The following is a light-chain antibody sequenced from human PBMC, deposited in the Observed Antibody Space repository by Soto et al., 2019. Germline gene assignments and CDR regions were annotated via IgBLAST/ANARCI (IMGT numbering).Light chain of an antibody. CDR1: SSDVGGYNY. Sequence: QSVLTQPASVSGSPGRSITISCTGTSSDVGGYNYVSWYQQHPGKAPKLMIYDVSNRPSGVSNRFSGSKSGNTASLTISGLQAEDEADYYCSSYTSSSTLPYVFGPGTKVTVL. CDR2: DVS. J-gene: IGLJ1*01. V-gene: IGLV2-14*01. CDR3: SSYTSSSTLPYV.